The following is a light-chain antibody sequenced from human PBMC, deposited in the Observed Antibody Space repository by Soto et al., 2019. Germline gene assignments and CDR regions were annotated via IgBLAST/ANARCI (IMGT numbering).Light chain of an antibody. CDR2: KAS. CDR1: QSISNW. J-gene: IGKJ2*01. Sequence: DTQMTQSPSTLSASLGDIVTITCRASQSISNWLAWYQQKPGKAPKLLIYKASGLESGVPFRFSGSGSGTEFTLTISSLQPDDFANYYWQHYNSSFGQGTKLEIK. V-gene: IGKV1-5*03. CDR3: QHYNSS.